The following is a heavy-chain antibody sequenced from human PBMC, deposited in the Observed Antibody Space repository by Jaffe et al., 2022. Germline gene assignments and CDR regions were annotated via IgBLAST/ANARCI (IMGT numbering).Heavy chain of an antibody. CDR2: IYHSGST. Sequence: QVQLQESGPGLVKPSETLSLTCAVSGYSISSGYYWGWIRQPPGKGLEWIGSIYHSGSTYYNPSLKSRVTISVDTSKNQFSLKLSSVTAADTAVYYCARQPPVDTAMVYFDYWGQGTLVTVSS. CDR3: ARQPPVDTAMVYFDY. V-gene: IGHV4-38-2*01. J-gene: IGHJ4*02. D-gene: IGHD5-18*01. CDR1: GYSISSGYY.